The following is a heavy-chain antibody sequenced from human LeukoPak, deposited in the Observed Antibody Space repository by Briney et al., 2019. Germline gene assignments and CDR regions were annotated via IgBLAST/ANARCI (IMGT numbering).Heavy chain of an antibody. Sequence: PGGSLRLSCAASGFTFSNHGMHWVRQAPGKGLEWVAVIWYDGSNKYYADSVKGRFTISRDNSKNTLYLQMSSLRAEDTAVYYCVKESGFMVAPNSAFDIWGQGTMVTVSS. CDR2: IWYDGSNK. D-gene: IGHD4/OR15-4a*01. J-gene: IGHJ3*02. V-gene: IGHV3-30*02. CDR1: GFTFSNHG. CDR3: VKESGFMVAPNSAFDI.